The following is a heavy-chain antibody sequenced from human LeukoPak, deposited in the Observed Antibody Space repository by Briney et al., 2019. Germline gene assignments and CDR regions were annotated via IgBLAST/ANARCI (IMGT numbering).Heavy chain of an antibody. CDR2: IYHSGTT. CDR3: ARVRAAAGTGTYYFDY. V-gene: IGHV4-30-2*01. Sequence: PSETLSLTCSVSGGSLSAGNLYWSWIRQPPGKGLEWIGYIYHSGTTYTTPSLQSRVTMSVDRSKNQFSLKLMDVTAADTAVYYCARVRAAAGTGTYYFDYWGQGTLVTVSS. CDR1: GGSLSAGNLY. D-gene: IGHD6-13*01. J-gene: IGHJ4*02.